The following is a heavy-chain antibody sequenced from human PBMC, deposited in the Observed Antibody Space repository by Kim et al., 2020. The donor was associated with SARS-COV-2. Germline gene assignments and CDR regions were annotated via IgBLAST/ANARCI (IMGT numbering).Heavy chain of an antibody. J-gene: IGHJ4*02. Sequence: GGSLRLSCAASGFTLSSYWMSWVRQAPGKGLEWVASIKQDGSEKYYVDSVKGRFTISRDNPKHSLYLQMNSLRAEDTAVYYCARRRGSYCFDYWGQGTLV. CDR3: ARRRGSYCFDY. CDR2: IKQDGSEK. V-gene: IGHV3-7*01. D-gene: IGHD1-26*01. CDR1: GFTLSSYW.